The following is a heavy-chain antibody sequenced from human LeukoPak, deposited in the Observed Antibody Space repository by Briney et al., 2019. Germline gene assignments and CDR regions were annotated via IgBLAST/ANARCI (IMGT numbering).Heavy chain of an antibody. CDR3: AKDSCSGGSCTTTDY. CDR2: ISGNGGST. Sequence: PGGSLRLSCAASGFTFSSYAMSWVRQAPGNGLEWVSAISGNGGSTYYADSVKGRFTISRDNSKNTLFLHMNSLRAEDTAVYYCAKDSCSGGSCTTTDYWGQGTLVSVSS. J-gene: IGHJ4*02. CDR1: GFTFSSYA. V-gene: IGHV3-23*01. D-gene: IGHD2-15*01.